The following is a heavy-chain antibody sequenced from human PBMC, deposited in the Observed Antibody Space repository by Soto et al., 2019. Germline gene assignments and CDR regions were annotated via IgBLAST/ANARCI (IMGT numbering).Heavy chain of an antibody. D-gene: IGHD3-9*01. CDR2: IWYDGSNK. CDR1: GFTFSSYG. V-gene: IGHV3-33*01. J-gene: IGHJ4*02. CDR3: AREEAGGRYFDWLGSIDY. Sequence: GGSLRLSCAASGFTFSSYGMHWVRQAPGKGLEWVAVIWYDGSNKYYADSVKGRFTISRDNSKNTLYLQMNSLRAEDTAVYYCAREEAGGRYFDWLGSIDYWGQGTLVTVSS.